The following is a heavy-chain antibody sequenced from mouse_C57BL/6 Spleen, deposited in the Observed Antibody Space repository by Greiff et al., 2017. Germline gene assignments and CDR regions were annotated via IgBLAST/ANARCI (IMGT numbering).Heavy chain of an antibody. CDR3: ARHEEGYYDYPSYWYFDV. V-gene: IGHV1-62-2*01. Sequence: VQLQQSGAELVKPGASVKLSCKASGYTFTEYTIHWVKQRSGQGLEWIGWFYPGSGSIKYNEKFKDKATLTADKSSSTVYMELSRLTSEDSAVYFCARHEEGYYDYPSYWYFDVWGTGTTVTVSS. CDR1: GYTFTEYT. CDR2: FYPGSGSI. J-gene: IGHJ1*03. D-gene: IGHD2-4*01.